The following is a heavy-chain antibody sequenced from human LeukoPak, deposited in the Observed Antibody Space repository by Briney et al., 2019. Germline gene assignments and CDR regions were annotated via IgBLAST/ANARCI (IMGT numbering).Heavy chain of an antibody. Sequence: GGPLRLSCAASGFTFSSYAMHWVRQAPGKGLEWVAVISYDGSNKYYADSVKGRFTISRDNSKNTLYLQMNSLRAEDTAVYYCARDYYGSGSYYGAFDIWGQGTMVTVSS. V-gene: IGHV3-30*04. CDR2: ISYDGSNK. D-gene: IGHD3-10*01. CDR3: ARDYYGSGSYYGAFDI. J-gene: IGHJ3*02. CDR1: GFTFSSYA.